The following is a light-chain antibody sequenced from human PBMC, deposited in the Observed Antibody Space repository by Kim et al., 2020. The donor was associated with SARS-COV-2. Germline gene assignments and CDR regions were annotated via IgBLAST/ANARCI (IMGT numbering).Light chain of an antibody. CDR2: AGT. J-gene: IGLJ1*01. CDR1: SSDIGSYNL. CDR3: SSYAGSHTYV. Sequence: GQSIAISSTGTSSDIGSYNLVSWYQQHPGRAPKLMIYAGTGRPSGVSDRFSGSKSGYTASLTISGLQAEDEANYFCSSYAGSHTYVFGPGTKVTVL. V-gene: IGLV2-23*01.